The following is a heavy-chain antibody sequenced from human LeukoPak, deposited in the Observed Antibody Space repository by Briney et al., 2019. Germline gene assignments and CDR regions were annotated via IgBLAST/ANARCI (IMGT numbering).Heavy chain of an antibody. D-gene: IGHD1-7*01. CDR3: ARDKELGSQRGSSFDY. CDR1: GFTLSNYW. Sequence: GGSLRLSCEASGFTLSNYWMSWVRQAPGKGLEWVANIKEDGSEKYHVDSVRGRFTISRDNAKNSLYLQMNRLRVEDTAVYYCARDKELGSQRGSSFDYWGQGTLLSVSS. V-gene: IGHV3-7*01. J-gene: IGHJ4*02. CDR2: IKEDGSEK.